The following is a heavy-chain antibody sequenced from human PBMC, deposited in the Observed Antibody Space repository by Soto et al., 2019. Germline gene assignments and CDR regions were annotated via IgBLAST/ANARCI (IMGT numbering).Heavy chain of an antibody. J-gene: IGHJ4*02. V-gene: IGHV4-34*01. Sequence: SETLSLTCAVYGGSFSGYYWSWIRQPPGKGLEWIGEINHSGSTNYNPSLKSRVTISVDTSKNQFSLKLSSVTAADTAVYYCVRGGTYYYDSSGYGREDYWGQGTLVTVSS. CDR3: VRGGTYYYDSSGYGREDY. D-gene: IGHD3-22*01. CDR1: GGSFSGYY. CDR2: INHSGST.